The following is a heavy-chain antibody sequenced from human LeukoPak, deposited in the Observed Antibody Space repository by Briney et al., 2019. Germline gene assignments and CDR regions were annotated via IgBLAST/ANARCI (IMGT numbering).Heavy chain of an antibody. D-gene: IGHD3-10*01. Sequence: SETLSLTCTVSGGSISSYYWSWIRQPAGEALEWIGRIYSSGSTNYKPSLKSRVTMSIDTSKNQFFLKLNSVTAADTAVYYCARVMFGSGSYSLNDAFDIWGQGTMVTVSS. V-gene: IGHV4-4*07. CDR3: ARVMFGSGSYSLNDAFDI. J-gene: IGHJ3*02. CDR1: GGSISSYY. CDR2: IYSSGST.